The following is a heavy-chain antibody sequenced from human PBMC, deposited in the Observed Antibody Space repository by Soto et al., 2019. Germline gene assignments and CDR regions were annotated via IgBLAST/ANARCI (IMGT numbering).Heavy chain of an antibody. V-gene: IGHV1-3*04. CDR2: INTDNGNT. Sequence: QVHLVQSGAEVKKPGASVKISCEASGYTFTRYTLHWVRQAPGQRLEWMGWINTDNGNTGYSQKFQGRVTVVRDTSARIVYMELSSLMSGDTAVYYCARDFDQGSFDSWGQGTLVTVSS. CDR3: ARDFDQGSFDS. J-gene: IGHJ4*02. CDR1: GYTFTRYT. D-gene: IGHD2-2*01.